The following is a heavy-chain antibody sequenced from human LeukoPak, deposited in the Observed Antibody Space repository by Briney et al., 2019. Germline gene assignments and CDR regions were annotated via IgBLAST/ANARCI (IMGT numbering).Heavy chain of an antibody. CDR3: ARVGPYIEVDP. CDR2: VYTSGDT. Sequence: SETLSLTCTVSGGSFSSRPYYWSWIRQTAGKGLEWIGRVYTSGDTDYNPSLKSRVTISVDTSKNQFSLQLSSLTASDTAVYYCARVGPYIEVDPWGQGTLVIVSS. V-gene: IGHV4-61*02. J-gene: IGHJ5*02. CDR1: GGSFSSRPYY. D-gene: IGHD5-12*01.